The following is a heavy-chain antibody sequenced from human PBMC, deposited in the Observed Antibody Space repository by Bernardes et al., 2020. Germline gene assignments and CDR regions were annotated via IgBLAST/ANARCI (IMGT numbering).Heavy chain of an antibody. CDR3: ARAPGGIVPAGGGYNWFDP. CDR1: GGSISSGGYS. V-gene: IGHV4-30-2*01. J-gene: IGHJ5*02. D-gene: IGHD2-2*01. Sequence: SETLSLTCAVSGGSISSGGYSWSWIRQPPGKGLEWIGYIYHSGSTYYNPSLKSRVTISVDRSKNQFSLKLSSVTAADTAVYYCARAPGGIVPAGGGYNWFDPWGQGTLVTVSS. CDR2: IYHSGST.